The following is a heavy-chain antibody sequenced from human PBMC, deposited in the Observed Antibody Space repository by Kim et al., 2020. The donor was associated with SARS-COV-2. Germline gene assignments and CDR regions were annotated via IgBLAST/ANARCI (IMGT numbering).Heavy chain of an antibody. D-gene: IGHD4-17*01. V-gene: IGHV3-23*01. J-gene: IGHJ4*02. Sequence: YADPGKGRFTNSRDNSTNTLYLQRNSLRAEDTAVYYCAKTLYGGNYNFDYWGQGTLVTVSS. CDR3: AKTLYGGNYNFDY.